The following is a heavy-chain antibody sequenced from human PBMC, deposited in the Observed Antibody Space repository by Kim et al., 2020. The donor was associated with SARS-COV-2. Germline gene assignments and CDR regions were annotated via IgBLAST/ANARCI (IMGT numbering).Heavy chain of an antibody. CDR1: GFTFSSYG. V-gene: IGHV3-30*18. CDR3: AKEGGSTEFDY. D-gene: IGHD1-26*01. Sequence: GGSLRLSCAASGFTFSSYGMHWVRQAPGKGLEWVAVISYDGSKKYYADSVKGRFTISRDNSKNTLYLQMNSLRAEDTAVYYCAKEGGSTEFDYWGQGTLVTVSS. J-gene: IGHJ4*02. CDR2: ISYDGSKK.